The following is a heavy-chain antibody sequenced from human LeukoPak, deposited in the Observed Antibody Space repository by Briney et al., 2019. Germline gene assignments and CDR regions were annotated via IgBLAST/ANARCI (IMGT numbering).Heavy chain of an antibody. CDR2: ISRSSSTI. V-gene: IGHV3-48*02. CDR3: ARDHHYGSGSLLY. CDR1: GFIFSNYS. Sequence: PGGSLRLSCAASGFIFSNYSMNWVRQAPGKGLEWVSYISRSSSTIYYADSVKGRFTVSRDDAKNSLYLQMNSLRDEDTAVYYCARDHHYGSGSLLYWGQGTLVTVSS. D-gene: IGHD3-10*01. J-gene: IGHJ4*02.